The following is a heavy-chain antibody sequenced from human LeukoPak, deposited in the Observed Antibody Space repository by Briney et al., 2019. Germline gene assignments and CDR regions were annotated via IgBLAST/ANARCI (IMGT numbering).Heavy chain of an antibody. J-gene: IGHJ4*02. CDR3: ARDKGYGSDY. CDR1: GFTFNDHW. V-gene: IGHV3-7*01. CDR2: IKQDGRQK. Sequence: QTGGSLRLSCEASGFTFNDHWMNWVRQAPGKGLEWVACIKQDGRQKYYVDSVKGRFTISRDNAKNSLYLQMSSLRAEDTAMYYCARDKGYGSDYWGPGVQVTVSS. D-gene: IGHD3-10*01.